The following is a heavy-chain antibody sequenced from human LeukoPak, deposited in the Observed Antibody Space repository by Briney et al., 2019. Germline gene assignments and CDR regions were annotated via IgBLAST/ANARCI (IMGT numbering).Heavy chain of an antibody. CDR3: ARAITIFGV. V-gene: IGHV3-11*04. CDR1: GFTLSDYY. Sequence: GGSLRLSCAASGFTLSDYYMSWLRQAPGKGLELVSYISSGGITIYYADSVKGRFTISRDNARNSLYLQMNSLRAEDTAVYYCARAITIFGVWGQGTLVTVSS. D-gene: IGHD3-3*01. CDR2: ISSGGITI. J-gene: IGHJ4*02.